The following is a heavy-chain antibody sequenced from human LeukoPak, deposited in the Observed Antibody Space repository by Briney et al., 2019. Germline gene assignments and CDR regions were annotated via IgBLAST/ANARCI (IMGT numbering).Heavy chain of an antibody. CDR2: MTGSGSIT. CDR1: GFTFSSYA. J-gene: IGHJ3*02. V-gene: IGHV3-23*01. CDR3: AEGPWDLPHAFDI. D-gene: IGHD1-26*01. Sequence: PGGSLRLSCAASGFTFSSYAMSWVRQAPGKGLECVSTMTGSGSITRYADSVKGRFIISRDNFKNTLYLQMNSLRTEDTAIYYCAEGPWDLPHAFDIWGLGTMVTVSS.